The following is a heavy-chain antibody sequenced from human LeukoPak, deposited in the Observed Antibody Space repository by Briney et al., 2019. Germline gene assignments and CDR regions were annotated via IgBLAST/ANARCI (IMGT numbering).Heavy chain of an antibody. CDR3: ARGLRGYRDAFDI. CDR1: GGSISSGGYY. Sequence: PSETLSLTCTVSGGSISSGGYYWSWIRQHPGKGLEWIGYIYYSGSTYYNPSLKSRVTISVDTSKNQFSLKLSSVTAADTAFYYCARGLRGYRDAFDIWGQGTLVTVSS. V-gene: IGHV4-31*03. CDR2: IYYSGST. D-gene: IGHD5-18*01. J-gene: IGHJ3*02.